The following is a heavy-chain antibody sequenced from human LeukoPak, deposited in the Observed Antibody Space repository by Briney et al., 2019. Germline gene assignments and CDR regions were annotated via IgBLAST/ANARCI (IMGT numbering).Heavy chain of an antibody. CDR3: ARPVRTFSDDAFDI. D-gene: IGHD1-14*01. J-gene: IGHJ3*02. Sequence: SETLSLTCTVSGGSISSYYWSWIRQPPGKGLEWIGYIYYSGSTNYNPSLKSRVTISVDTSKNQFSLKLSSVTAADTAVYYCARPVRTFSDDAFDIWGQGTMVTVSS. V-gene: IGHV4-59*08. CDR1: GGSISSYY. CDR2: IYYSGST.